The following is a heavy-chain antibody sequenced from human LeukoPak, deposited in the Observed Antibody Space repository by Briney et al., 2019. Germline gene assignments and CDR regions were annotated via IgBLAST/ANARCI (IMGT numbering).Heavy chain of an antibody. J-gene: IGHJ3*02. Sequence: PGGSLRLSCAASGFTVSSNYMSWVRQAPGKGLEWVSVICSGGSTYYADSVKGRFTISRDNSKNTLYLQMNSLRAEDTAVYYCARDLNVVVAATGQYDAFDIWGQGTMVTVSS. D-gene: IGHD2-15*01. CDR3: ARDLNVVVAATGQYDAFDI. CDR1: GFTVSSNY. V-gene: IGHV3-66*02. CDR2: ICSGGST.